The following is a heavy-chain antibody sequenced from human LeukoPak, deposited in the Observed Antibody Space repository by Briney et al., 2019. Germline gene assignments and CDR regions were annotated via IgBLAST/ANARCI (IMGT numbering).Heavy chain of an antibody. CDR1: GGAISGYY. V-gene: IGHV4-4*07. CDR3: ARVGSGYDFFDY. D-gene: IGHD3/OR15-3a*01. J-gene: IGHJ4*02. Sequence: SETLSLTCTVSGGAISGYYWSWIRQPAGKGLEWLGRVYSSWSTKYNPSLESRVTMSVDTSKNQFSLKLNFVTAADTAVYYCARVGSGYDFFDYWGQGTLVTVSS. CDR2: VYSSWST.